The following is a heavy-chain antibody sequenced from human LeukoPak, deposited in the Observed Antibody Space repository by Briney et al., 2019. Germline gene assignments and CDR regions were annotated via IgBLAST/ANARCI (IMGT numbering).Heavy chain of an antibody. CDR1: GFTFSSYA. CDR3: ALRTPRALTFVSFYKRPGWFDP. V-gene: IGHV3-23*01. J-gene: IGHJ5*02. D-gene: IGHD3-16*02. CDR2: ISGSGGST. Sequence: GGSLRLSCAASGFTFSSYAMSWVRQAPGKGLEWVSAISGSGGSTYYADSVKGLFTISRDNSKNTLYLQMNSLRAEDTAVYYCALRTPRALTFVSFYKRPGWFDPWGQGTLVTVSS.